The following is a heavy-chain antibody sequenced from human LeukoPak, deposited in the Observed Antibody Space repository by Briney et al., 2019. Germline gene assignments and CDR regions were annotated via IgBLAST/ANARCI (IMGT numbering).Heavy chain of an antibody. V-gene: IGHV3-7*01. D-gene: IGHD3-3*01. CDR3: ARDASHYDFWSVATHYYMDV. CDR2: IKQDGSEK. Sequence: GGSLRLSCAASGFTFSSYWMSWVRQAPGKGLEWVANIKQDGSEKYYVDSVKGRFTISRDKAKNSLYLQMDSLRAEDTAVFYCARDASHYDFWSVATHYYMDVWGKGTTVTVSS. J-gene: IGHJ6*03. CDR1: GFTFSSYW.